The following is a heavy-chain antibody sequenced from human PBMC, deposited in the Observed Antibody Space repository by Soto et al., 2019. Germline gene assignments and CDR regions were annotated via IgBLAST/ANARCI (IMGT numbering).Heavy chain of an antibody. V-gene: IGHV4-31*03. Sequence: PSETLSLTCTVSGGSVSSGSYYWSWIRQHPGKSLEWIGYIHYSGSTYYNPSLESRVTISVDTSKNEFSLNLSSVTAADTAVYFCVRFTGMVNSYQYYGMDVWGQGTTVTVSS. CDR1: GGSVSSGSYY. D-gene: IGHD5-18*01. CDR2: IHYSGST. J-gene: IGHJ6*02. CDR3: VRFTGMVNSYQYYGMDV.